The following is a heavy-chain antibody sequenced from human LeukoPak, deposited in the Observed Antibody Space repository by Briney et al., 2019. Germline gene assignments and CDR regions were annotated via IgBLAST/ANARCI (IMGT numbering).Heavy chain of an antibody. CDR1: GFTFSSFA. CDR2: ISGSGSST. D-gene: IGHD2-2*01. CDR3: AKPGGKYCSSTSCYPDY. J-gene: IGHJ4*02. V-gene: IGHV3-23*01. Sequence: QPGGSLRLSCAASGFTFSSFAMNWVRQAPGKGLEWVSGISGSGSSTYYADSVKGRFTISRDNSKNTLYLQMNSLRAEDTALYYCAKPGGKYCSSTSCYPDYWGQGTLVTVSS.